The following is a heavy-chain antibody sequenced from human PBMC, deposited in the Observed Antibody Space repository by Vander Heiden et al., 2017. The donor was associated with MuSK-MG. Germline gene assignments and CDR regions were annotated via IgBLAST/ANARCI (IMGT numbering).Heavy chain of an antibody. CDR2: ISYSGST. J-gene: IGHJ4*02. CDR3: ARHSSQYYFDY. Sequence: QVQLQESGPGLVKPSETLSLTCCVSGGSFSTSYWSWIRQPPGKGLEWIGHISYSGSTNYNPSLKSRVSMSVDTSKNQFSLKLSSVTAADTAVYYCARHSSQYYFDYWGQGTLVTVSS. D-gene: IGHD6-19*01. CDR1: GGSFSTSY. V-gene: IGHV4-59*08.